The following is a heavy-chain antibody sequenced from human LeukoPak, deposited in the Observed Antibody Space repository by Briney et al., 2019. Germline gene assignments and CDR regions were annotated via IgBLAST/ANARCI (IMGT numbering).Heavy chain of an antibody. CDR3: TRTPDGVDY. CDR1: GFSFSDYS. CDR2: IRSSTSNI. J-gene: IGHJ4*02. V-gene: IGHV3-21*01. Sequence: GGSLRLSCAASGFSFSDYSMNWVRQAPGKGLEWVSSIRSSTSNIYYADSVKGRFTISRDNARNSLYLQMNSLRAEDTAVYYCTRTPDGVDYWGQGTLVTVSS. D-gene: IGHD3-10*01.